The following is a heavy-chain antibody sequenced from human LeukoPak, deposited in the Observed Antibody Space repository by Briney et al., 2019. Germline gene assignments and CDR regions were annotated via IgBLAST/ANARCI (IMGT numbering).Heavy chain of an antibody. J-gene: IGHJ3*02. CDR3: ARVSWVAVSAFDI. CDR1: GXTXTSXG. Sequence: KXSXXXXGXTXTSXGISWVRQAPGQGLEGRGWISAYNGNTNYAQKLQGRVTMTTDTSTSTAYMELRSLRSDDTAVYYCARVSWVAVSAFDIWGQGTMVTVSS. V-gene: IGHV1-18*01. D-gene: IGHD6-19*01. CDR2: ISAYNGNT.